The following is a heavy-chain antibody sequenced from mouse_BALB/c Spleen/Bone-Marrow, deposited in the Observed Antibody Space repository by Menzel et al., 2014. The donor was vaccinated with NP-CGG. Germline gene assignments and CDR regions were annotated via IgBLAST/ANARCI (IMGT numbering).Heavy chain of an antibody. Sequence: GTGLVEPGASVKLSCKASGYTFTSYWMHWVKQRHGQGLEWIGNIYPGSGSTNYDEKFKSKGTLTVDTSSSTAYMHLSSLTSEDSAVYYCTSWDYWGQGTTLTVSS. CDR1: GYTFTSYW. V-gene: IGHV1S22*01. CDR3: TSWDY. J-gene: IGHJ2*01. CDR2: IYPGSGST.